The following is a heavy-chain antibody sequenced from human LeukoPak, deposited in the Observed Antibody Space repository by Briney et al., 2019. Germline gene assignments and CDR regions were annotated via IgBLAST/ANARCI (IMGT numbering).Heavy chain of an antibody. V-gene: IGHV1-2*02. D-gene: IGHD5-12*01. J-gene: IGHJ4*02. CDR3: ARVEDSGYDPNFDY. CDR1: GYTFTGYY. CDR2: INPNSGGT. Sequence: GASVKVSCKASGYTFTGYYMHWVRQAPGQGLEWMGWINPNSGGTNYAQKFQGRVTMTRDTSISTAYMELSRLRSDDTAVYYCARVEDSGYDPNFDYWGQGTLVTVSS.